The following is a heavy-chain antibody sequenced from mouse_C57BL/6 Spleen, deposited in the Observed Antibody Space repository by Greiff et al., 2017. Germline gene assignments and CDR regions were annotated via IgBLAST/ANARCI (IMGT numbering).Heavy chain of an antibody. D-gene: IGHD1-1*01. Sequence: EVKLVESGGGLVQPGESLKLSCESNEYESPSHDMSWVRKTPEKRLELVAAFNSDGGSTYYPDTMERRFIISRDNTKKTLYLQMSSLRSEDTALYYCARRSHGSSAWYFDVWGTGTTVTVSS. V-gene: IGHV5-2*01. CDR3: ARRSHGSSAWYFDV. CDR1: EYESPSHD. J-gene: IGHJ1*03. CDR2: FNSDGGST.